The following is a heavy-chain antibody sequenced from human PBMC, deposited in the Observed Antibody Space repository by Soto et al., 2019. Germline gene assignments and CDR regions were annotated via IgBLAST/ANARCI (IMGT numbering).Heavy chain of an antibody. CDR2: IYPGDSDT. J-gene: IGHJ4*02. CDR1: GYSFPTHW. CDR3: ARGATVGTTTGLFDY. V-gene: IGHV5-51*01. Sequence: PGESLKISCQGSGYSFPTHWIGWVRQMPGKGLEWMGIIYPGDSDTRYSPSFQGQVTISVDKSINTAYLQWSTLKASDTAMYYCARGATVGTTTGLFDYWGQGTLVTVSS. D-gene: IGHD1-26*01.